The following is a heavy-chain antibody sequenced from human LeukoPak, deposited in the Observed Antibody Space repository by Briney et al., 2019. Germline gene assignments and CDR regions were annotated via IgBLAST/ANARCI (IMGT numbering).Heavy chain of an antibody. V-gene: IGHV1-69*05. Sequence: ASVKVSCKASGYTFTSYGISWVRQAPGQGLEWMGGIIPIFGTANYAQKFQGRVTITTDESTSTAYMELSSLRSEDTAVYYCARVPGTGTDPYDFWSGYKKDYYYYYMDVWGKGTTVTVSS. J-gene: IGHJ6*03. D-gene: IGHD3-3*01. CDR2: IIPIFGTA. CDR3: ARVPGTGTDPYDFWSGYKKDYYYYYMDV. CDR1: GYTFTSYG.